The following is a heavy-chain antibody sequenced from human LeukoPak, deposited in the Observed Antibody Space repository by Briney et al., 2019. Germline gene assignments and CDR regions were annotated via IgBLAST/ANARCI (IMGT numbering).Heavy chain of an antibody. J-gene: IGHJ4*02. CDR3: VKGPGIIMVRGVIRYFDY. CDR2: ISGSGGST. D-gene: IGHD3-10*01. CDR1: GFTFSSYA. V-gene: IGHV3-23*01. Sequence: GGSLRLSCAASGFTFSSYAMSWVRQAPEKGLEWVSAISGSGGSTYYADSVKGRFTISRDNSKNTLYLQMNSLRAEDTAVYYCVKGPGIIMVRGVIRYFDYWGQGTLVTVSS.